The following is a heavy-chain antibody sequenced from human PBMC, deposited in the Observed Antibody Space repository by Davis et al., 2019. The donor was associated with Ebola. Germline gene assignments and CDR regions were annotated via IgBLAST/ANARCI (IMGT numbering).Heavy chain of an antibody. D-gene: IGHD6-19*01. J-gene: IGHJ3*01. V-gene: IGHV3-53*01. CDR3: AKDTSNVWFDV. CDR1: GFIVSDKY. Sequence: PGGSLRLSCAASGFIVSDKYMSWVRQAPGKGLEWVSVIYRDGRTYHADSVKGRFTISRDNSKNTLHLQMNSLRVEDTAIYYCAKDTSNVWFDVWGPGTMVTVSS. CDR2: IYRDGRT.